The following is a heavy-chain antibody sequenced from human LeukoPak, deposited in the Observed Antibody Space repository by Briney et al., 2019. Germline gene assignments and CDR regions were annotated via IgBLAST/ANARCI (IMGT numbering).Heavy chain of an antibody. CDR2: VHYSGTA. CDR1: DGSITNYD. D-gene: IGHD2-2*01. J-gene: IGHJ4*02. Sequence: SETLSLTCTVSDGSITNYDWSWVRQPPGKGLEFIGHVHYSGTANYNPSLRSRVTISIDTSKKHFFLKLKSVTAADTAVYYCARGRSIVVVPAATLWGQGTLVTVSS. V-gene: IGHV4-59*01. CDR3: ARGRSIVVVPAATL.